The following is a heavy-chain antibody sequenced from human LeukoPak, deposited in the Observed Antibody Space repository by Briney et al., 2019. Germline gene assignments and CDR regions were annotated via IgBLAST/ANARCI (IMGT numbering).Heavy chain of an antibody. V-gene: IGHV6-1*01. J-gene: IGHJ5*02. Sequence: SQTLSLTCAISGDSVSINSVTWKWIRQSPSRGLEWLGRTYYRSTWYNDYAVSVRGRITVNPDTSKNQFSLHLNSVTPEDTAVYYCARRLTQYDCFDPWGQGILVTVSS. CDR2: TYYRSTWYN. D-gene: IGHD2-2*01. CDR3: ARRLTQYDCFDP. CDR1: GDSVSINSVT.